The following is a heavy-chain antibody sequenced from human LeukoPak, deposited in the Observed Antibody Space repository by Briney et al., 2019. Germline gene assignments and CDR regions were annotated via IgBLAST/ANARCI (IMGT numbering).Heavy chain of an antibody. CDR2: IYYSGST. V-gene: IGHV4-59*08. CDR1: GGSISRYY. Sequence: PSETLSLTCTVSGGSISRYYWSWIPQPPGKGLEWLGYIYYSGSTNYNPSLKSRVTISVDTSKNQFSLKLSSVTAADTAVYYCARHIEGWSSSGWPYYFDYWGQGTLVTVSS. CDR3: ARHIEGWSSSGWPYYFDY. J-gene: IGHJ4*02. D-gene: IGHD6-19*01.